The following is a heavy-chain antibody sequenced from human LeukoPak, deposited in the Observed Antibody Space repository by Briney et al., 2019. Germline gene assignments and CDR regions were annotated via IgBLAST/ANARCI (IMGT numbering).Heavy chain of an antibody. D-gene: IGHD3-10*01. CDR3: ARTRGITMHAFDI. J-gene: IGHJ3*02. CDR2: IYHSGST. CDR1: GGSISSRNW. Sequence: SETLSLTCTVSGGSISSRNWWSWVRQPPGKGLEWIGEIYHSGSTNYNLSLKSRVTISVDKSKNQFSLKLSSVTAADTAVYYCARTRGITMHAFDIWGQGTMVTVSS. V-gene: IGHV4-4*02.